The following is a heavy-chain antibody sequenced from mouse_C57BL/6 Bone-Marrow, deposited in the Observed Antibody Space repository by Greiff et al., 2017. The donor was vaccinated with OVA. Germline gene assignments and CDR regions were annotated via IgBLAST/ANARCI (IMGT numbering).Heavy chain of an antibody. CDR1: GYTFTSYW. V-gene: IGHV1-55*01. CDR3: ARGDYGSSYFFDY. D-gene: IGHD1-1*01. J-gene: IGHJ2*01. CDR2: IYPGSGST. Sequence: VQLQQPGAELVKPGASVKMSCKASGYTFTSYWITWVKQRPGQGLEWIGDIYPGSGSTNYNEKFKSKATLTVDTSSSTAYMQLSSLTSEDSAVYDCARGDYGSSYFFDYWGQGTTLTVSS.